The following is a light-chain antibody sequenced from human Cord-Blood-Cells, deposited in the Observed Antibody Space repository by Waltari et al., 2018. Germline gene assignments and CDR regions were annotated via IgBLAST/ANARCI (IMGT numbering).Light chain of an antibody. CDR2: EVS. V-gene: IGLV2-8*01. CDR3: SSYAGSNNWV. J-gene: IGLJ3*02. Sequence: QSALTQPTSASGSPGQSVTISCTGTSSDVGGSNYVSWYQQHPGKAPKSMLYEVSKRPSGVPDRFSGSKSGNTASLTVSGLQAEDEADYYCSSYAGSNNWVFGGGTKLTVL. CDR1: SSDVGGSNY.